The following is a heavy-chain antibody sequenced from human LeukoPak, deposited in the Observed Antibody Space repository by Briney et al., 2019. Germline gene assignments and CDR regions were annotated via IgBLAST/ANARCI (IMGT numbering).Heavy chain of an antibody. CDR3: ATSVGTLYGMDV. J-gene: IGHJ6*02. CDR1: GFTFSDYY. D-gene: IGHD1-14*01. V-gene: IGHV3-11*01. CDR2: ISSSGSTI. Sequence: PGGSLRLSCAASGFTFSDYYMSWIRQAPGKGLEWVPYISSSGSTIYYADSVKGRFTVSRDNAKNSLYLQMNSLRAEDTAVYYCATSVGTLYGMDVWGQGTTVTVSS.